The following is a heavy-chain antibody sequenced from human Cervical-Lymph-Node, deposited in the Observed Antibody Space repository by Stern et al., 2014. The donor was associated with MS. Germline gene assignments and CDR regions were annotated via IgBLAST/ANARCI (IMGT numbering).Heavy chain of an antibody. CDR2: IKSRTEGGTT. Sequence: EVQLLESGGGLVKPGESLRLSCAASGFTFSNAWMSWVRQAPGKGLEWVGRIKSRTEGGTTEYATPLKGRFTISRDDSKNTLYLQMDSLKRDDTGVYYCATDGHTDYWGQGTLVTVSS. CDR3: ATDGHTDY. CDR1: GFTFSNAW. V-gene: IGHV3-15*01. J-gene: IGHJ4*02. D-gene: IGHD3/OR15-3a*01.